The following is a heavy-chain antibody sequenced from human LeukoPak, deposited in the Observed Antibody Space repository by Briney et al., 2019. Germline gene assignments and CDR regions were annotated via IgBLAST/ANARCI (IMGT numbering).Heavy chain of an antibody. D-gene: IGHD1-26*01. V-gene: IGHV4-38-2*02. Sequence: SETLSLTCAIYGGSFSGYYWGWIRQPPGKGLEWIGSIYHSGSTYYNPSLKSRVTISVDTSKNQFSLKLSSVTAADTAVYYCAREGGDYYYYMDVWGKGTTVTVSS. J-gene: IGHJ6*03. CDR2: IYHSGST. CDR1: GGSFSGYY. CDR3: AREGGDYYYYMDV.